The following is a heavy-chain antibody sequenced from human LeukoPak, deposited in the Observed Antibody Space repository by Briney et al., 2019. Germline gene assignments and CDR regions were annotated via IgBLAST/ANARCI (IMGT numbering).Heavy chain of an antibody. Sequence: PAGSLRLSCAASGVAFSTYAIHWVRQAPGKGLEWVSIFSDSGDVTYYVDSVKGRFTISRDSSKNTLFLHMNTLRAEDTAIYYCAKDRTVGASYWYFDLWGRGTLVTVPS. V-gene: IGHV3-23*01. CDR1: GVAFSTYA. D-gene: IGHD1-26*01. CDR3: AKDRTVGASYWYFDL. CDR2: FSDSGDVT. J-gene: IGHJ2*01.